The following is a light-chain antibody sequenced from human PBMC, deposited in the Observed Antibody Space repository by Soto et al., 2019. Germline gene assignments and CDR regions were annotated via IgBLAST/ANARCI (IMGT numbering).Light chain of an antibody. V-gene: IGLV1-40*01. Sequence: QSVLTQPPSVSGAPGQRGTSSCAGSSSNIEAGYDVHWYQQLPGTAPKLLIYGNSNRPSGVPDRFSGSESGTSASLVISGLQAEDEADYYCQSYDNSLSGPYVFGTGTTVTVL. J-gene: IGLJ1*01. CDR1: SSNIEAGYD. CDR2: GNS. CDR3: QSYDNSLSGPYV.